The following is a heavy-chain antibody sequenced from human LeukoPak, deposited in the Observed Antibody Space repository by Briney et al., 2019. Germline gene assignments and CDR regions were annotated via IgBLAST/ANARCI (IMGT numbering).Heavy chain of an antibody. Sequence: PSEALSLTCSVSGYSISSGFYWGWIRQPPGKGLEWIGSIYHSGTTYKNPSLKSRLTISVDTSKNQFSLKLNSVTASDTAVYYCARLTVGALIWFDPWGQGTLVTVSS. CDR1: GYSISSGFY. J-gene: IGHJ5*02. V-gene: IGHV4-38-2*02. D-gene: IGHD1-26*01. CDR3: ARLTVGALIWFDP. CDR2: IYHSGTT.